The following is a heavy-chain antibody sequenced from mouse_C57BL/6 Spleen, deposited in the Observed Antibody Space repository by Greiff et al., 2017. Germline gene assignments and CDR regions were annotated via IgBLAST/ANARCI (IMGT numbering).Heavy chain of an antibody. D-gene: IGHD1-1*01. V-gene: IGHV1-19*01. Sequence: VQLQQSGPVLVKPGASVKMSCKASGYTFTDYYMNWVKQSHGKSLEWIGVINPYNGGTSYNQKFKGKATLTVDKSSSTAYMELNSLTSEDSAVYYCARGGDYYGSSPMDDWGQGTSVTVSS. CDR3: ARGGDYYGSSPMDD. J-gene: IGHJ4*01. CDR1: GYTFTDYY. CDR2: INPYNGGT.